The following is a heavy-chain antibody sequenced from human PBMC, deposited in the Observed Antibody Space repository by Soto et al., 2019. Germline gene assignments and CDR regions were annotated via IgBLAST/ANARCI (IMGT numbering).Heavy chain of an antibody. Sequence: GESLRISCKGSGYTFTSYCIGWVRQMPGKGLEWVGIIYPGDSDTRYSPSFQGQVTISADKSISTAYLQWSSLKASDTAMYYCARHLDHYYDSSGYYWSYGMDVWGQGTTVTVSS. J-gene: IGHJ6*02. CDR1: GYTFTSYC. V-gene: IGHV5-51*01. D-gene: IGHD3-22*01. CDR2: IYPGDSDT. CDR3: ARHLDHYYDSSGYYWSYGMDV.